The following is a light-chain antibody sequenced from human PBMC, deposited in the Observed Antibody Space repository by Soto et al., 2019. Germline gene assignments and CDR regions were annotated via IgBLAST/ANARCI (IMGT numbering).Light chain of an antibody. CDR2: WAS. CDR1: QSVLYSSNNKNY. CDR3: QQYYSTPRT. J-gene: IGKJ2*01. Sequence: DIVMTQSPDSLAVSLGERATINCKSSQSVLYSSNNKNYLAWYQQKPGQPPKLLIYWASTRESGVPDRFSGSGSWTAFTLTISSLQAGDVAVYDCQQYYSTPRTFGQGTKLEIK. V-gene: IGKV4-1*01.